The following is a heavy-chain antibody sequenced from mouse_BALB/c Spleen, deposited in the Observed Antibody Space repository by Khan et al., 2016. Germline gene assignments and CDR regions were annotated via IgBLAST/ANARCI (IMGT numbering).Heavy chain of an antibody. Sequence: EVQLQESGPGLVKPSQSLSLTCTVTGYSITSGYGWNWIRQFPGNKLEWMGYISYSGSTNSNPSLKSRISITRDTSKNQFFLQLNSVTTENTATYYCAITARIKYWGKGTTLTVSS. V-gene: IGHV3-2*02. J-gene: IGHJ2*01. D-gene: IGHD1-2*01. CDR3: AITARIKY. CDR1: GYSITSGYG. CDR2: ISYSGST.